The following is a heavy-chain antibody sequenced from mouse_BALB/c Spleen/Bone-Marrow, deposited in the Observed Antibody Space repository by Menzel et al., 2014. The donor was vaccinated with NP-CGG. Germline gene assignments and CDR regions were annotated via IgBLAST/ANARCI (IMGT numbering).Heavy chain of an antibody. J-gene: IGHJ3*01. CDR1: GFTFSNYW. V-gene: IGHV6-6*02. CDR3: TTGFAY. Sequence: EVKLVESGGGLVHVGGSMKLSCVASGFTFSNYWMNWVRQSPEKGLEWVAEIRLKSNNYAAHYAESVKGRFTISRDDSKSSVYLQMNNLRGEDTGIYYCTTGFAYWGQGTLVTVSA. CDR2: IRLKSNNYAA. D-gene: IGHD4-1*01.